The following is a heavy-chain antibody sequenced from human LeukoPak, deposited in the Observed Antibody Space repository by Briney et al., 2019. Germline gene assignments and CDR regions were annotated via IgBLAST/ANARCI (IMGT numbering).Heavy chain of an antibody. V-gene: IGHV4-34*01. J-gene: IGHJ4*02. CDR1: GGSFSGYY. CDR3: ARGTGDGYNLFDY. Sequence: SETLSLTCAVYGGSFSGYYWGWIRQPPGKGLEWIGEINHSGSTNYNPSLKSRVTISVDTSKNQFSLKLSSVTAADTAVYYCARGTGDGYNLFDYWGQGTLVTVSS. D-gene: IGHD5-24*01. CDR2: INHSGST.